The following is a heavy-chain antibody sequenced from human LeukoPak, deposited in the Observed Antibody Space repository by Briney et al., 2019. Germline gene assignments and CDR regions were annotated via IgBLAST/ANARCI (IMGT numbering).Heavy chain of an antibody. CDR2: ITSSSSYM. Sequence: GGSLRLSCAASGFTFSYYNMNWVRQAPGKRLEWVSSITSSSSYMYYADSVKGRFTISRYNAGNSLYLQMNSLRAEDTAVYYCAIGGSNSPVIPRHCGQGTLVTVSS. CDR3: AIGGSNSPVIPRH. CDR1: GFTFSYYN. D-gene: IGHD2-15*01. V-gene: IGHV3-21*01. J-gene: IGHJ4*02.